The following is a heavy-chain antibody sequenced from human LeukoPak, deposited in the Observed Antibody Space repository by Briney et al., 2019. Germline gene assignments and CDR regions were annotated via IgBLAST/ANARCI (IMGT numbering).Heavy chain of an antibody. CDR1: GYTFTGYY. J-gene: IGHJ5*02. Sequence: ASVKVSCKASGYTFTGYYIHWVRQAPGQGLEWLGWINPNSGVTKYAQQFQGRVAMTSDTSISTAHTELSSLTSDDTAVYHCARDVGGSGNRFDPWGQGTLVTVSS. CDR2: INPNSGVT. CDR3: ARDVGGSGNRFDP. D-gene: IGHD3-10*01. V-gene: IGHV1-2*02.